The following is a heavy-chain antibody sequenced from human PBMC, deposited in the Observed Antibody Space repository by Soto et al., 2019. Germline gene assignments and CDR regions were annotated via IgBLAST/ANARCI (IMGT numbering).Heavy chain of an antibody. CDR1: GGSFSGYY. J-gene: IGHJ4*02. CDR3: ARGDLTHDY. Sequence: ETLSLTCAVYGGSFSGYYWSWIRQPPGKGLEWIGEINHSGSTNYNPSLKSRVTISVDTSKNQFSLKLSSVSAADTAVYYCARGDLTHDYSGQGTLVIVSS. V-gene: IGHV4-34*01. D-gene: IGHD2-21*02. CDR2: INHSGST.